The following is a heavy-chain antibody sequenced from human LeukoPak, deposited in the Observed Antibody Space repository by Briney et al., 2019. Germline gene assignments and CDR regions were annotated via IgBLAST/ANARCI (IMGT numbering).Heavy chain of an antibody. CDR1: GFTFSSYG. V-gene: IGHV3-30*02. J-gene: IGHJ4*02. CDR2: IRYDGSNK. CDR3: AKGAFGDFWSGYWF. D-gene: IGHD3-3*01. Sequence: GGSLRLSCAASGFTFSSYGMHWVRQAPGKGLEWVAFIRYDGSNKYYADSVKGRFTISRDNSKNTLYLQMNSLRAEDTAVYYCAKGAFGDFWSGYWFWGQGTLVTVSS.